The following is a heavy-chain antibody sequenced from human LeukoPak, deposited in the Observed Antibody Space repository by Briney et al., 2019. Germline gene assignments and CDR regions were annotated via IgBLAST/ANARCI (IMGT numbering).Heavy chain of an antibody. J-gene: IGHJ4*02. CDR2: ISHSGST. V-gene: IGHV4-34*01. CDR1: GGSCSGYY. D-gene: IGHD3-10*01. Sequence: PSETLSLTCAVYGGSCSGYYWSWIRQPPGKGLEWIGEISHSGSTNYNPSLKSRVTISVDTSKNQFSLKLSSVTAAVTAVYYCAKDRYYGSGNVGNYFDYWGQGTLVTVSS. CDR3: AKDRYYGSGNVGNYFDY.